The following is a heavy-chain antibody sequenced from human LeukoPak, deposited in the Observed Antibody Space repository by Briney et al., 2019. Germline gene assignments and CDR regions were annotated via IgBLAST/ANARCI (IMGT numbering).Heavy chain of an antibody. CDR3: ARSFTGYEPAFEY. Sequence: TSETLSLTCTVSGGSINSYYWSWIRQPPGKGLEWIGYIFYSGGANHSGKTSYNPSLTSRVTISVDTSKNQFSLKVTSVTAADTAVYYRARSFTGYEPAFEYWGQGTLVTVSS. D-gene: IGHD5-12*01. CDR1: GGSINSYY. V-gene: IGHV4-59*08. CDR2: IFYSGGA. J-gene: IGHJ4*02.